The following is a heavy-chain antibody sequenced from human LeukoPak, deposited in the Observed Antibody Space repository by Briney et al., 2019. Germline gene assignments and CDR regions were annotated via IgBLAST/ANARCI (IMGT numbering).Heavy chain of an antibody. V-gene: IGHV1-46*01. Sequence: ASVTVSCKASGYTFTSYYMHWVRQAPGQGLDWMGIINPSGGSTSYAQKFQGRVTMTRDMSTSTVYIELNSLRSDDTAVYYCARAGVLIPAAMQRFYYYYYMDVWGKGTTVTVSS. D-gene: IGHD2-2*01. CDR3: ARAGVLIPAAMQRFYYYYYMDV. CDR1: GYTFTSYY. CDR2: INPSGGST. J-gene: IGHJ6*03.